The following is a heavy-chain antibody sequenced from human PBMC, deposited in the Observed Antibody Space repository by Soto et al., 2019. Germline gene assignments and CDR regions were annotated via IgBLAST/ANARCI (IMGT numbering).Heavy chain of an antibody. J-gene: IGHJ5*02. V-gene: IGHV4-30-4*02. CDR3: ARCPHDRPDP. Sequence: ASDTLSLTCTVSGVSINRFCYYWSWIRQPTGKGLEWIGYIYYSWSTYYNPSLQSRATLSLDTSKNQFSLRLTSVTAEDAAVFYCARCPHDRPDPWGPGPLVTV. CDR1: GVSINRFCYY. CDR2: IYYSWST.